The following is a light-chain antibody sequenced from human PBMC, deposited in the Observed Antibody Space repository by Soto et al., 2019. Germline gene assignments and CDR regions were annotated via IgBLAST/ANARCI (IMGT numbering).Light chain of an antibody. Sequence: DIQMTQSPSTLSASVGDRVTITCRASQSISSWLAWYQQKPGKAPKLLIYDASSLESGVPSRFSGSGSGTEFTLTITSLQPDDFAPYSCQHYNSYSPTFGQGTKVDIK. CDR3: QHYNSYSPT. V-gene: IGKV1-5*01. CDR2: DAS. CDR1: QSISSW. J-gene: IGKJ1*01.